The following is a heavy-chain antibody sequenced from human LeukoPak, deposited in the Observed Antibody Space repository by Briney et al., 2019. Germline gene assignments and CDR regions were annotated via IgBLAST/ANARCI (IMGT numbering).Heavy chain of an antibody. V-gene: IGHV3-23*01. CDR3: ARGNWGLYYYYMDV. D-gene: IGHD7-27*01. CDR1: GFTFSSYA. J-gene: IGHJ6*03. CDR2: ISGSGGST. Sequence: GGSLRLSCAASGFTFSSYAMSWVRQAPGKGLEWVSAISGSGGSTYYADSVKGRFTISRDNSKNTLYLQMNSLRAEDTAVYYCARGNWGLYYYYMDVWGKGTTVTVSS.